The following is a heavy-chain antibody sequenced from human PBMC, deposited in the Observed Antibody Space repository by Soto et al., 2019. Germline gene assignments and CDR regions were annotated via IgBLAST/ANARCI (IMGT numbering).Heavy chain of an antibody. CDR3: PRGGSGVCTSCYYRSLFAY. Sequence: SETLSLTCAVYGGSFSGYYWSWIRQPPGKGLEWIGEINHSGSTNYNPSLKSRVTISVDTSKNQFSLKLSSVTAADTAVYYCPRGGSGVCTSCYYRSLFAYWGQGTLVPVSS. CDR1: GGSFSGYY. J-gene: IGHJ4*02. CDR2: INHSGST. D-gene: IGHD2-2*01. V-gene: IGHV4-34*01.